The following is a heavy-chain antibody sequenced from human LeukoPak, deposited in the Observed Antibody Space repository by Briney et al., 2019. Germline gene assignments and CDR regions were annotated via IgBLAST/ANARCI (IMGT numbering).Heavy chain of an antibody. D-gene: IGHD6-13*01. J-gene: IGHJ6*03. CDR2: INPNSGGT. Sequence: ASVKVSCKASGYTFTGYYMHWVRQAPGQGLEWMGWINPNSGGTNYTQKFQGRATMTRDASISTAYMGLNRLRSDDTAVYYCARDPVAAANYYYYMDVWGKGTTVTISS. CDR3: ARDPVAAANYYYYMDV. V-gene: IGHV1-2*02. CDR1: GYTFTGYY.